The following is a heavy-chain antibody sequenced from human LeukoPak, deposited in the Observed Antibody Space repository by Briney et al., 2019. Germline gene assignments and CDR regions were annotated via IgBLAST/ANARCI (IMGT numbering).Heavy chain of an antibody. CDR1: GFTVSSNY. Sequence: GGSLRLSCAASGFTVSSNYMSWVRQAPGKGLEWVSVIYSGGSTYYADSVKGRFTISRDNSKNTLYLQMNSLRAEDTAVYYCASPGIAVAGTADAFDIWGQGTMVTVSS. V-gene: IGHV3-53*01. CDR3: ASPGIAVAGTADAFDI. D-gene: IGHD6-19*01. CDR2: IYSGGST. J-gene: IGHJ3*02.